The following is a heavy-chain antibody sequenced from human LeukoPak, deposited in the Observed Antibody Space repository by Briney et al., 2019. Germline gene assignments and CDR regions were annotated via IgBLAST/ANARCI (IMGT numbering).Heavy chain of an antibody. CDR1: GLTFSSYA. CDR2: ISGSSGHT. V-gene: IGHV3-23*01. CDR3: TTDLGGPGARTALRGDY. J-gene: IGHJ4*02. Sequence: GGSLRLSCAASGLTFSSYAMSWVRQAPGKGLEWVSAISGSSGHTYYADSVKGRFTISRDNSKNTLYLQMNSLRAEDTAVYYCTTDLGGPGARTALRGDYWGQGTLVTVSS. D-gene: IGHD2-8*02.